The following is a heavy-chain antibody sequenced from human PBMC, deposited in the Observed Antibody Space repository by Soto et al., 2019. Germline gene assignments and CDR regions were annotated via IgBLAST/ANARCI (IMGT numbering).Heavy chain of an antibody. Sequence: PGGSLRLSCASSGFTFSSYWMHWVRQAPGKGLVWVSRINSDGSSTSYADSVKGRFTISRDNAKNTLYLQMNSLRAEDTAVYYCAHSRWEWLFGTYWGQGTLVTVSS. V-gene: IGHV3-74*01. J-gene: IGHJ4*02. CDR1: GFTFSSYW. CDR2: INSDGSST. CDR3: AHSRWEWLFGTY. D-gene: IGHD3-3*01.